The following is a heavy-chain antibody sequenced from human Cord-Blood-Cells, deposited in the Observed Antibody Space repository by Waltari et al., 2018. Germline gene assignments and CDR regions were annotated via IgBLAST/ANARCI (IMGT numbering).Heavy chain of an antibody. D-gene: IGHD3-3*01. Sequence: EVQLLESGGGLVQPGGSLRLSCAASGFTFSSYAMSWVRQAPEKGLAGVSAISGSGGSTDYADPVKGRSTISRDNSKNTLYLQMNSLRAEDTAVYYCAKYSGWSGYYYYYGMDVWGQGTTVTVSS. J-gene: IGHJ6*02. V-gene: IGHV3-23*01. CDR1: GFTFSSYA. CDR3: AKYSGWSGYYYYYGMDV. CDR2: ISGSGGST.